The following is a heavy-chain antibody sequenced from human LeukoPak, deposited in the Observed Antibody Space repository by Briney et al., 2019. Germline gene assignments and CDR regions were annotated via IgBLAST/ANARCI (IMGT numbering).Heavy chain of an antibody. CDR1: GFTFSSYC. CDR3: ARDTPRYDSSGYYREGDDAFDI. V-gene: IGHV3-74*01. CDR2: INSDGSST. Sequence: GGSLRLSCAASGFTFSSYCMHWVPQAPGKGLVWGSRINSDGSSTIYADSVKGRFTISRHNAKNTLSLQMNSLSAEDTAVYYCARDTPRYDSSGYYREGDDAFDIWGQGTMVTVSS. D-gene: IGHD3-22*01. J-gene: IGHJ3*02.